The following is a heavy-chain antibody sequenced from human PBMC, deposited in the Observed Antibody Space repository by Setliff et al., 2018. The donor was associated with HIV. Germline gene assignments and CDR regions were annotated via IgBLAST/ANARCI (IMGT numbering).Heavy chain of an antibody. V-gene: IGHV4-39*07. J-gene: IGHJ4*02. CDR3: VSHIAVGPLGYFDY. CDR2: TYFRGGT. CDR1: GGSISGSYY. Sequence: SETLSLTCAVSGGSISGSYYWAWIRQPPGKGLEWIGSTYFRGGTYNNPSLENRFSISIDTSENQISLKLTSVTAADTAVYYCVSHIAVGPLGYFDYWGQGTPVTVSS. D-gene: IGHD6-19*01.